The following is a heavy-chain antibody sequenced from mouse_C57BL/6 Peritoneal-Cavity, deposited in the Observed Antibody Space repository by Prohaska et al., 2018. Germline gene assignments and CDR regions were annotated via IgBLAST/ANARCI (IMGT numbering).Heavy chain of an antibody. Sequence: QVQLQQPGAELVMPGASVKLSCKASGYTLTSYWMHWVKQRPGQGLEWIGEIDPSDSYTNYNQKFKGKATLTVDKSSSTAYMQLSSLTSEDSAVYYCARGGYYGNPYWYFDVWGTGTTVTVSS. V-gene: IGHV1-69*01. J-gene: IGHJ1*03. CDR1: GYTLTSYW. D-gene: IGHD2-1*01. CDR3: ARGGYYGNPYWYFDV. CDR2: IDPSDSYT.